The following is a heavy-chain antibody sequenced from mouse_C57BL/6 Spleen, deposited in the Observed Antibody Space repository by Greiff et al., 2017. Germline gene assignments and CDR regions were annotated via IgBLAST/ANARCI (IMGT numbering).Heavy chain of an antibody. J-gene: IGHJ4*01. CDR2: IYPGSGST. V-gene: IGHV1-55*01. CDR3: ARDSWDYAMDY. Sequence: QVQLKQSGAELVKPGASVKMSCKASGYTFTSYWITWVKQRPGQGLEWIGDIYPGSGSTNYNEKFESKATLTVDTSSSTAYMQLSSLTSEDSAVYYCARDSWDYAMDYWGQGTSVTVSS. D-gene: IGHD1-1*01. CDR1: GYTFTSYW.